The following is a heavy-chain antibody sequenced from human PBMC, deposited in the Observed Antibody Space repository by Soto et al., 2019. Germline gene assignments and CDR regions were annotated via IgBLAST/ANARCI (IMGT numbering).Heavy chain of an antibody. J-gene: IGHJ4*02. CDR2: ISYDGSNK. Sequence: GGSLRLSCAASGFTFSSCGMHWVRQAPGKGLEWVAVISYDGSNKYYADSVKGRFTISRDNSKNTLYLQMNRLRAEDTAVYYCAKDARSIVVVTEPDYWGQGTLVTVSS. CDR1: GFTFSSCG. D-gene: IGHD3-22*01. CDR3: AKDARSIVVVTEPDY. V-gene: IGHV3-30*18.